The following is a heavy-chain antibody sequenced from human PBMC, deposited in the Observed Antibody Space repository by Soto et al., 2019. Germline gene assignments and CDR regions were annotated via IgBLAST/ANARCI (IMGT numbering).Heavy chain of an antibody. D-gene: IGHD7-27*01. CDR1: GGSFSGYY. J-gene: IGHJ4*02. CDR3: ARGWGRIFDY. Sequence: QVQLQQWGAGLLKPSETLSLTCAVYGGSFSGYYWNWIRQPPGKGLEWIGEINHSGSTNYNPSLKNRVALSVDTSKTQFSLKLRSVTAADTAVYYCARGWGRIFDYWGQGTLVTVSS. V-gene: IGHV4-34*01. CDR2: INHSGST.